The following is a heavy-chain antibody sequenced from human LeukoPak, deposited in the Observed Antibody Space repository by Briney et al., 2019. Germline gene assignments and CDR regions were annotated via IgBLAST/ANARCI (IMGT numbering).Heavy chain of an antibody. V-gene: IGHV4-59*01. D-gene: IGHD3-10*01. J-gene: IGHJ3*02. CDR3: ARELVRGVIGAFDI. CDR1: GGPIREYY. Sequence: PSETLSLTCTVSGGPIREYYVSWIRQPPGKGLEGIGYIYDSGSTNYNPSLKSRVTISVDTSKNHFSLKLSSVTAADTAVYYCARELVRGVIGAFDIWGQGTMVTVSS. CDR2: IYDSGST.